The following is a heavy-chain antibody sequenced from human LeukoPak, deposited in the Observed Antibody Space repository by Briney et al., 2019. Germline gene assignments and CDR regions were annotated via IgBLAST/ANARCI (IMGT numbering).Heavy chain of an antibody. Sequence: GGSLRLSCAASKFTFNNYGMHWVRQVPGKGLEWVAVISYDGSNKYYADSVKGRFTISRDNSKNTLYLQMNSLRAEDTAVYYCAKLAVAGTDLFDYWGQGTLVTVSS. D-gene: IGHD6-19*01. V-gene: IGHV3-30*18. J-gene: IGHJ4*02. CDR1: KFTFNNYG. CDR3: AKLAVAGTDLFDY. CDR2: ISYDGSNK.